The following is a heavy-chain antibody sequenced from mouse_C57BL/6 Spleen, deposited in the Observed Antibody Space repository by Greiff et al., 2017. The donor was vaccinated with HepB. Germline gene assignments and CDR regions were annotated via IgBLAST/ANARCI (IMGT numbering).Heavy chain of an antibody. CDR3: ASDDYDGFDY. D-gene: IGHD2-4*01. J-gene: IGHJ2*01. CDR2: ISDGGSYT. Sequence: EVNVVESGGGLVKPGGSLKLSCAASGFTFSSYAMSWVRQTPEKRLEWVATISDGGSYTYYPDNVKGRFTISRDNAKNNLYLQMSHLKSEDTAMYYCASDDYDGFDYWGQGTTLTVSS. CDR1: GFTFSSYA. V-gene: IGHV5-4*03.